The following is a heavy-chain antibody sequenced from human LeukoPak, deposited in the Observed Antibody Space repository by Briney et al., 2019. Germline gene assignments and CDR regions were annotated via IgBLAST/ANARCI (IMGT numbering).Heavy chain of an antibody. CDR2: IYTNGST. J-gene: IGHJ5*02. D-gene: IGHD4-17*01. V-gene: IGHV4-4*07. CDR1: GASVSSYC. CDR3: ASFSAYGDYGT. Sequence: SETLSLTCSVSGASVSSYCWSWIRHPAGKGLEWIGRIYTNGSTNYNPSLKSRVTISVDTSKNQFSLKLSSVTAADTAVYYCASFSAYGDYGTWGQGTLVTVSS.